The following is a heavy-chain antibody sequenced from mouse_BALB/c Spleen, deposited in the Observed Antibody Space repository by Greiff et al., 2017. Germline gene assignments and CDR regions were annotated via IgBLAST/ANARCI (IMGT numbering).Heavy chain of an antibody. CDR3: ASGLFTTVGDAY. V-gene: IGHV14-3*02. Sequence: VQLKQSGAELVKPGASVKLSCTASGFNIKDTYMHWVKQRPEQGLEWIGRIDPANGNTKYDPKFQGKATITADTSSNTAYLQLSSLTSEDTAVYYCASGLFTTVGDAYWGQGTLVTVSA. D-gene: IGHD1-1*01. J-gene: IGHJ3*01. CDR1: GFNIKDTY. CDR2: IDPANGNT.